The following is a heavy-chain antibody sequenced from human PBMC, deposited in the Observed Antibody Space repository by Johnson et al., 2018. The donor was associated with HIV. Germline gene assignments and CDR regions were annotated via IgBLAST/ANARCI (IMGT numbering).Heavy chain of an antibody. CDR1: GFTFSSYD. Sequence: VQLVESGGGLVQPGGSLRLSCAASGFTFSSYDMHWVRQAPGKGLEWVSVIYSGGSTYYADSVKGRFTISRDNSKNTLYLQMNSLRAEDTAVYYCARAGDYDAFDIWGQGTMVTVSS. D-gene: IGHD3-16*01. J-gene: IGHJ3*02. CDR3: ARAGDYDAFDI. V-gene: IGHV3-66*01. CDR2: IYSGGST.